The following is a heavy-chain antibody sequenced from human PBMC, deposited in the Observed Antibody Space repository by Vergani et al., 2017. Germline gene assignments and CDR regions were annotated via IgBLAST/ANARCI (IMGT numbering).Heavy chain of an antibody. CDR1: GYTFTSYY. CDR2: INPRVGST. V-gene: IGHV1-46*01. J-gene: IGHJ4*02. Sequence: QVQLVQSGAEVMKPGASVKVSCKASGYTFTSYYMHWVRQAPGQGLEWMGIINPRVGSTSYAQKFQGRLTMTRDTSTSTVYMKLSSLRSEDTAVYYCAIDPIPLYYGEYIPWGQRSLVTVSS. CDR3: AIDPIPLYYGEYIP. D-gene: IGHD4-17*01.